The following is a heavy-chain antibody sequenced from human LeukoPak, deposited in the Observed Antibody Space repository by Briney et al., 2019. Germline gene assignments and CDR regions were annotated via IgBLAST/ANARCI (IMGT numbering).Heavy chain of an antibody. D-gene: IGHD5-18*01. V-gene: IGHV1-69*01. Sequence: SVKLFCKASGDTFSSYAISCVRQAPGQGLEGMGGIIPIFGTANYAQKFQGRVTITADESTSTAYMELSSLRSEDTAVYYCARDLASYGFDYWGQGTLVTVSS. J-gene: IGHJ4*02. CDR3: ARDLASYGFDY. CDR2: IIPIFGTA. CDR1: GDTFSSYA.